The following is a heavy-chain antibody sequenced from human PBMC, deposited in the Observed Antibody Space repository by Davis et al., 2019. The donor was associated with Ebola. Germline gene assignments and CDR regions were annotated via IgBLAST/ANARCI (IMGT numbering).Heavy chain of an antibody. Sequence: GESLKISCAASGFTFSNYDMNWVRQAPGKGLEWVSNINAGSSRKSYADSVKGRFTISRDNAKNSLYLQMNSLGDEDTAVYYCARERWLQLWFFDLWGLGTLVTVSS. CDR2: INAGSSRK. J-gene: IGHJ2*01. V-gene: IGHV3-48*02. CDR3: ARERWLQLWFFDL. D-gene: IGHD5-24*01. CDR1: GFTFSNYD.